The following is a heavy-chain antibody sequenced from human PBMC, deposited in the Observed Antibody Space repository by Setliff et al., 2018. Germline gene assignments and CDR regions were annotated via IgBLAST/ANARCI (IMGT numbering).Heavy chain of an antibody. J-gene: IGHJ6*02. Sequence: ASVKVSCKASGYTFTNYGITWVRQAPGQGLEWMGIINPGGGSASIVQKFQGRVTMTSDTSTSTVYMEVTGLTSEDTAVYYCARGKMDVVAVAGKYCVMDVWGQGTTVTVSS. CDR3: ARGKMDVVAVAGKYCVMDV. CDR1: GYTFTNYG. CDR2: INPGGGSA. V-gene: IGHV1-46*01. D-gene: IGHD6-19*01.